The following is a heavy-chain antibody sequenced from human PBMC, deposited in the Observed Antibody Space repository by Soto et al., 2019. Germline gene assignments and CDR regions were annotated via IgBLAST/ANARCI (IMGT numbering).Heavy chain of an antibody. V-gene: IGHV4-61*01. Sequence: QVQLQESGPGLVKPSETLSLTCTVSGGSVSSGSYYWSWIRQPPGKGLEWIGYIYYSGSTNYNPSLKSRVTISVDTSKIPFSLTLSSVTAADTAVYYCASVTRTCISTSCYRYYYGMDVWGQGTTVTVSS. CDR2: IYYSGST. J-gene: IGHJ6*02. CDR3: ASVTRTCISTSCYRYYYGMDV. CDR1: GGSVSSGSYY. D-gene: IGHD2-2*02.